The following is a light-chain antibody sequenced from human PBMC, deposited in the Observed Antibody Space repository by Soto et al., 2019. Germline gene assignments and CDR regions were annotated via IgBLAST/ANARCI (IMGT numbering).Light chain of an antibody. J-gene: IGKJ1*01. CDR2: AAS. CDR3: QQSYSTPPWT. CDR1: QSINNY. V-gene: IGKV1-39*01. Sequence: DIQMTQSPSSLSASVGDRVTITCRASQSINNYLNWYQQKPGQAPKLLIYAASRLQSGVPSRFXGSGSGTDFTLTINSLQPEDFATYYCQQSYSTPPWTFGQGTKVEIK.